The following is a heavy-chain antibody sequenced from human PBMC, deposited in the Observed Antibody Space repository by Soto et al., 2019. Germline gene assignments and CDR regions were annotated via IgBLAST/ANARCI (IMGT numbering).Heavy chain of an antibody. J-gene: IGHJ4*02. CDR1: GGSISSSNW. CDR3: ARDVVTMVRGVITRAHFDY. Sequence: SSETLSLTCAVSGGSISSSNWWSWVRQPPGKGLEWIGEIYHSGSTNYNPSLKSRVTISVDKSKNQFSLKLSSVTAADTAVYYCARDVVTMVRGVITRAHFDYWGQGTLVTVSS. CDR2: IYHSGST. V-gene: IGHV4-4*02. D-gene: IGHD3-10*01.